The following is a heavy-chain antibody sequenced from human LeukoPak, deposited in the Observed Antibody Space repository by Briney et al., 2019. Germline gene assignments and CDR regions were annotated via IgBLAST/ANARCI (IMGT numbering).Heavy chain of an antibody. CDR2: IYTRGGT. CDR1: GGSISRYY. J-gene: IGHJ4*02. V-gene: IGHV4-4*07. CDR3: ERVFQANGDRWVYYFDY. Sequence: PSEALSLTCTFSGGSISRYYWNWIRQPAGKGLEWIGRIYTRGGTNYNPSLQSRVIRSVDTSKDQVSLKLSSVTAADTAVYYCERVFQANGDRWVYYFDYWGQGTLVTVSS. D-gene: IGHD4-17*01.